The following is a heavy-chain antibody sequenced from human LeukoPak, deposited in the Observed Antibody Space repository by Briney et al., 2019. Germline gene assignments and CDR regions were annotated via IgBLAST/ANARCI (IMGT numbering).Heavy chain of an antibody. V-gene: IGHV1-58*01. CDR3: AALVVPASDYYYGMDV. CDR2: IVVSSGNT. J-gene: IGHJ6*02. Sequence: ASVKVSCKASGFTFTSSAVQWVRQARGQRLEWVGWIVVSSGNTNYAQKFQERVTITRDMSTSTAYMELSSLRSEDTAVYYCAALVVPASDYYYGMDVWGQGTTVTVSS. CDR1: GFTFTSSA. D-gene: IGHD2-2*01.